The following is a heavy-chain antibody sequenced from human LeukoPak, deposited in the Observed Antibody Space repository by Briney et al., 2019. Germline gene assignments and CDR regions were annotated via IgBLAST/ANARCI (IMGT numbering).Heavy chain of an antibody. CDR1: GFTFSNYW. D-gene: IGHD3-3*01. J-gene: IGHJ2*01. V-gene: IGHV3-7*03. CDR3: ARAEWSNWYFDL. CDR2: IKQDGSEK. Sequence: GGSLRLSCAASGFTFSNYWMSWVRQAPGKGLEWVANIKQDGSEKYYVDSVKGRFTLSRDSAKNSLYLQMNSLRAEDTAVYYCARAEWSNWYFDLWGRGTLVTVSS.